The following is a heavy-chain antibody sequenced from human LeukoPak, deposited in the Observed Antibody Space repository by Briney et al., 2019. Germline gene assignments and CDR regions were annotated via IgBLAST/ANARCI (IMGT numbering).Heavy chain of an antibody. CDR1: GGSISSYY. CDR3: ARGTYYYDSSGQYYFDY. D-gene: IGHD3-22*01. CDR2: IYYSGST. J-gene: IGHJ4*02. Sequence: SETLSLTCTDSGGSISSYYWSWIRQPPGKGLKWIGYIYYSGSTNYNPSLKSRVTISVDTSKNQFSLKLSSVTAADTAVYYCARGTYYYDSSGQYYFDYWGQGTLVTVSS. V-gene: IGHV4-59*01.